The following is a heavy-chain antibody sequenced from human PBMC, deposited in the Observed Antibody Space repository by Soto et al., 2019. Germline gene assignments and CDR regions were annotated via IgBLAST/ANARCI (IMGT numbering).Heavy chain of an antibody. D-gene: IGHD6-6*01. V-gene: IGHV4-34*01. J-gene: IGHJ4*02. Sequence: SETLSLTCAVYGGSFSGYYWSWIRQPPGKGLEWIGEINHSGSTNYNPSLKSRVTISVDTSKNQFSLKLSSVTAADTAVYYCARGRRRGSSSSGYYFDYWGQGTLVTVSS. CDR2: INHSGST. CDR3: ARGRRRGSSSSGYYFDY. CDR1: GGSFSGYY.